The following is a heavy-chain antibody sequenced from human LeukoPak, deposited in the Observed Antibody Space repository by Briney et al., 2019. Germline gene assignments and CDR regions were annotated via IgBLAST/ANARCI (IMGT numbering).Heavy chain of an antibody. Sequence: GGSLRLPCAASGFTVSSNYMSWVRQAPGKGLEWVSVIYSGGSTYYADSVKGRFTISRDNSKNTLYLQVNSLRAEDTAVYYCARGLYMITSSGYFDYWGQGTLVTVSS. CDR1: GFTVSSNY. V-gene: IGHV3-66*01. CDR3: ARGLYMITSSGYFDY. J-gene: IGHJ4*02. CDR2: IYSGGST. D-gene: IGHD3-16*01.